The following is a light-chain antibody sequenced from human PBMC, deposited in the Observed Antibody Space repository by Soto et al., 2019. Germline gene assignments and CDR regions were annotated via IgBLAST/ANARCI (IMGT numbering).Light chain of an antibody. J-gene: IGKJ1*01. CDR1: QSVSSN. V-gene: IGKV3-15*01. Sequence: EIVMTQSPATLSMSPGEGATLSCGASQSVSSNLAWYQQKPGQAPRLLIYGASTRATGIPARFSGSGSGTEFTLTISSLQSEDFAVYYCQQYNRWSRTFGQGTKV. CDR3: QQYNRWSRT. CDR2: GAS.